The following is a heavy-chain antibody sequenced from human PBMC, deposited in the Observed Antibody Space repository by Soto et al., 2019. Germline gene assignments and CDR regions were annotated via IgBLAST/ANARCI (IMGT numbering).Heavy chain of an antibody. V-gene: IGHV3-23*01. CDR3: AKGRSAAAGRRAFDV. J-gene: IGHJ3*01. CDR2: ISSSGLST. Sequence: VQLLESGGGLVQPGGSLRLSCAASGFTFSIYVMSWVRQAPGEGLEWVSTISSSGLSTYYADSVKGRFTISRDNSKNTLYLQVHGLRAEHTAVYYCAKGRSAAAGRRAFDVWGRGTRVTVSS. CDR1: GFTFSIYV. D-gene: IGHD6-13*01.